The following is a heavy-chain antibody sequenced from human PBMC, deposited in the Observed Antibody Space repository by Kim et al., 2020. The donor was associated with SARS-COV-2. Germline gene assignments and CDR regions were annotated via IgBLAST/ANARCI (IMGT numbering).Heavy chain of an antibody. V-gene: IGHV3-23*01. D-gene: IGHD3-10*01. CDR2: ISGSGGST. CDR1: GFTFSSYA. J-gene: IGHJ6*02. Sequence: GGSLRLSCAASGFTFSSYAMSWVRQAPGKGLEWVSAISGSGGSTYYADSVKGRFTISRDNSKNTLYLQMNSLRAEDTAVYYCANYRITMVRGVPDPYYYYYYGMDVWGQGTTVTVSS. CDR3: ANYRITMVRGVPDPYYYYYYGMDV.